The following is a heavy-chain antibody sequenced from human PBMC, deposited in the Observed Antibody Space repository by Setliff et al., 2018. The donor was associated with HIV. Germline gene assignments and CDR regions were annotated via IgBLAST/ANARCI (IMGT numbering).Heavy chain of an antibody. Sequence: PSETLSLTCTVPGGSISSHYWSWIRQPPGKGLEWIGSIYYNGITNYNPSLKSRVTISVDTSKNQFSLKLTSVTAADTAVYYCARGSYRGSGFFVRYFDFWGQGSLVTVSS. V-gene: IGHV4-59*11. D-gene: IGHD3-3*01. CDR3: ARGSYRGSGFFVRYFDF. CDR2: IYYNGIT. J-gene: IGHJ4*02. CDR1: GGSISSHY.